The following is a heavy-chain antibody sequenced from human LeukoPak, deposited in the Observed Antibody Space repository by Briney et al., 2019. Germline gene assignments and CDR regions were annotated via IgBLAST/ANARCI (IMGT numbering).Heavy chain of an antibody. J-gene: IGHJ4*02. CDR3: ARTSDPLSPPNDY. V-gene: IGHV3-48*01. CDR2: ISSSGSTI. Sequence: GGSLRLSCAASGFTFSTYAMSWVRQAPGKGLEWVSYISSSGSTIYYADSVKGRFTISRDNSKNTLYLQMNSLRAEDTAVYYCARTSDPLSPPNDYWGQGTLVTVSS. CDR1: GFTFSTYA.